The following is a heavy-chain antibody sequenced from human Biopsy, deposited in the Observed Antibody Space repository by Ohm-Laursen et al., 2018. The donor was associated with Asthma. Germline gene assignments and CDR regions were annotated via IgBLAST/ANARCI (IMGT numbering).Heavy chain of an antibody. CDR3: ARGKTWGRSYYFDY. V-gene: IGHV3-30-3*01. CDR1: GFTFHNYV. D-gene: IGHD6-6*01. Sequence: SLRLSCAASGFTFHNYVMHWVRQAPGKGLEWVAGIFFDGSNKYYADSVKGRFTISRDNSKGTLYLQVNSLRGDGTAVYYCARGKTWGRSYYFDYWGQGTLVTVSS. CDR2: IFFDGSNK. J-gene: IGHJ4*02.